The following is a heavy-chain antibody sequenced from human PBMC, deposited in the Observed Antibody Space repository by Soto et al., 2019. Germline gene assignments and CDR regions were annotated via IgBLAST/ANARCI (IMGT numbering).Heavy chain of an antibody. Sequence: QVQLVQSGAEVKKPGASVKVSCKASGYTFTSYGISWVRQAPGQGLEWMGWISAYNGNTNYAQKLQGKVTMTTDTSTSTAYMELRSLRADDTAVYYCAREYSSSWLPGVGYFDYWCQGTLVTVSS. D-gene: IGHD6-13*01. CDR1: GYTFTSYG. CDR2: ISAYNGNT. CDR3: AREYSSSWLPGVGYFDY. J-gene: IGHJ4*02. V-gene: IGHV1-18*01.